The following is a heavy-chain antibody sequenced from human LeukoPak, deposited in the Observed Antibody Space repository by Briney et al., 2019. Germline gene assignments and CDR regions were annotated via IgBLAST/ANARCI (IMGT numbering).Heavy chain of an antibody. V-gene: IGHV3-43*02. CDR3: AKHISPTAVAGYFDY. CDR1: GFSFEDYA. CDR2: NGGDGVST. Sequence: GGPLRLFCAASGFSFEDYAMLWVRQALGKGRHWVSLNGGDGVSTYYAASVKGRFTISRDNSKNSLYLQMNSLRTEDTALYYCAKHISPTAVAGYFDYWGQGTMVTVSS. D-gene: IGHD6-19*01. J-gene: IGHJ4*02.